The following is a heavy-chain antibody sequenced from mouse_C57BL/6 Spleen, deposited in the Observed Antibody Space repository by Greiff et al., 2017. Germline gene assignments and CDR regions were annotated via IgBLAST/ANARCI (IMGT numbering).Heavy chain of an antibody. V-gene: IGHV1-82*01. CDR3: ARDYGSGYGFAY. CDR1: GYAFSSSW. D-gene: IGHD1-1*01. J-gene: IGHJ3*01. CDR2: IYPGDGDT. Sequence: QVQLQQSGPELVKPGASVTISCKASGYAFSSSWMNWVKQRPGKGLEWIGRIYPGDGDTNYNGKFKGKATLTADKSSSTAYMQRISLTSEDSSVYICARDYGSGYGFAYGGQGTLVTVSA.